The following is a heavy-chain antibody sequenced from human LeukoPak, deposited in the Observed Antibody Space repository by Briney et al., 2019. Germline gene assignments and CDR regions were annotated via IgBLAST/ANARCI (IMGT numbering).Heavy chain of an antibody. CDR3: ARRRYGTGMDV. V-gene: IGHV3-7*01. CDR1: GFIFSNYY. D-gene: IGHD3-10*01. CDR2: IIEDGSKK. Sequence: GGSLRLSCTASGFIFSNYYMGWVRQAPGKGLEWVANIIEDGSKKYYVDSVEGRFTISRDNARNSVYLQMNSLRAEDTGLYYCARRRYGTGMDVWGQGTTVTVSS. J-gene: IGHJ6*02.